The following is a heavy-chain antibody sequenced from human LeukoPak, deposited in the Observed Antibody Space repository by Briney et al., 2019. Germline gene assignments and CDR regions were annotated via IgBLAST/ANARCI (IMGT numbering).Heavy chain of an antibody. CDR3: ARNKRADI. J-gene: IGHJ3*02. Sequence: PGGSLRLSCAASGFTFSSYGMHWVRQAPGKGLEWVAFIRYDDESNKYYADSVKGRFTISRDNSKNTLYLQMNSLRAEDTAVYYCARNKRADIWGQGTMVTVSS. V-gene: IGHV3-30*02. CDR1: GFTFSSYG. D-gene: IGHD1/OR15-1a*01. CDR2: IRYDDESNK.